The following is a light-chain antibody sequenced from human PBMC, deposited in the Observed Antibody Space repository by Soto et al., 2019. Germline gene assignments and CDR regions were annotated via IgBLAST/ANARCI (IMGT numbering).Light chain of an antibody. CDR2: EVS. Sequence: QSVLTQPPSASGSPGQSVTISCTGTSSDVGGYNYVSWYQQHPGKAPKLMIYEVSKWPPGVPDRFSGSKSGNTASLTVSGLQAEDEADYYCSSYAGSNNLIFGGGTKLTVL. CDR1: SSDVGGYNY. J-gene: IGLJ2*01. CDR3: SSYAGSNNLI. V-gene: IGLV2-8*01.